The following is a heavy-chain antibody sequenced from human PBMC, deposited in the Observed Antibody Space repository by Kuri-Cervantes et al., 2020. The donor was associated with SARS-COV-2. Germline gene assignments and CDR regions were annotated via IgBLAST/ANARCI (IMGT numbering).Heavy chain of an antibody. D-gene: IGHD2-8*01. CDR2: ISSSSSYI. V-gene: IGHV3-21*03. CDR1: GSTFSSYS. Sequence: GESLKISCAASGSTFSSYSMNWVRQAPGKGLEWVSSISSSSSYIYYADSVKGRFTISRDNAKNSLYLQMNSLKTEDAAVYYCTTEYYRDIVLMVYATSDYWGQGTRVTVSS. J-gene: IGHJ4*02. CDR3: TTEYYRDIVLMVYATSDY.